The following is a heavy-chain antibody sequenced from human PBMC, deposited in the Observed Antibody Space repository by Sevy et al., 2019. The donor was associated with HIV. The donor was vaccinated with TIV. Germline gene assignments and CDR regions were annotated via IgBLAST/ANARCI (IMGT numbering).Heavy chain of an antibody. V-gene: IGHV6-1*01. Sequence: SLTISLTCAISGDSVSSNGAAWNWIRQSPSRALEWLGRTYYRSKWYNTYAVSVKSRITINPDTSKNQFSLHLDSMTPDDKAVYYCARALTTWDGRGGNCFDSWGQGILVNVSS. CDR2: TYYRSKWYN. D-gene: IGHD4-17*01. CDR1: GDSVSSNGAA. CDR3: ARALTTWDGRGGNCFDS. J-gene: IGHJ5*01.